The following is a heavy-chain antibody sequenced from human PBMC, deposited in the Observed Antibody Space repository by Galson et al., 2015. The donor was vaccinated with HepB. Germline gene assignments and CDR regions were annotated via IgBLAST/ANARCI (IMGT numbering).Heavy chain of an antibody. V-gene: IGHV7-4-1*02. J-gene: IGHJ4*02. CDR3: ARDMGRGWLRFVNYFDY. CDR2: INTNTGNP. CDR1: GYTFTSYA. D-gene: IGHD5-12*01. Sequence: SVKVSCKTSGYTFTSYAVNWVRQAPGQGLEWMGWINTNTGNPTYAQGFTGRFVFSLDTSVSTAYLQISSLKAEDTAVYYCARDMGRGWLRFVNYFDYWGQGTLVTVSS.